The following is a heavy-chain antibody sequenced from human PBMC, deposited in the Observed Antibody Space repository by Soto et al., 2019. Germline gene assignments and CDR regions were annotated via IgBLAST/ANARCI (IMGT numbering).Heavy chain of an antibody. Sequence: EVQLVESGGGLVEPGGSIRLSCVASGFTFTKAYMTWVRQAPGKGLEWVGRIKGSHAGGTTDYATSVRGRFTIPRDDSKNTLHLLMNSLKSEDTAVYYCATEGGYPGSNVHGAFWGQGTVVTASS. J-gene: IGHJ4*02. D-gene: IGHD1-26*01. CDR2: IKGSHAGGTT. CDR1: GFTFTKAY. V-gene: IGHV3-15*01. CDR3: ATEGGYPGSNVHGAF.